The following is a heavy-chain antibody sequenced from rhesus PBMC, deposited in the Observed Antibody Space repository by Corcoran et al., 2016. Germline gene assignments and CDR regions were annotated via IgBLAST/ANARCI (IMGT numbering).Heavy chain of an antibody. CDR2: IAGSGGNT. V-gene: IGHV4-160*01. CDR1: GCSINSTS. Sequence: QVQLQESGPGLVKPSETLSLHCAVFGCSINSTSWICIRQPPGTGMAAIGRIAGSGGNTDYNPALKSRVTISTDTYKNHFAQKLSSVTAADTAVYYCERAGITICGLVIDYFDYWGQGVLVTVSS. CDR3: ERAGITICGLVIDYFDY. D-gene: IGHD3-3*01. J-gene: IGHJ4*01.